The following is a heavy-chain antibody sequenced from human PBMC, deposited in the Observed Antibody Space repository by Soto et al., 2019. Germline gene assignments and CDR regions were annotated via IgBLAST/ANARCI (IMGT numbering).Heavy chain of an antibody. J-gene: IGHJ3*01. V-gene: IGHV3-23*01. Sequence: VGSLRLSCAASGFTFNTYAMNWVRQAPGKGLEWVASISGSGGTINYADSVKGRFTTSRDTSKNTLYLQMNSLSAEDTAVYYCAKGFIVVVTAIRPDDNFDVWGQGTMVTVSS. CDR3: AKGFIVVVTAIRPDDNFDV. CDR1: GFTFNTYA. D-gene: IGHD2-21*02. CDR2: ISGSGGTI.